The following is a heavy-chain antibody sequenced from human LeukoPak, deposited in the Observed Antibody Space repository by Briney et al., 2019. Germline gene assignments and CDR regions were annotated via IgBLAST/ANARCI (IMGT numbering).Heavy chain of an antibody. J-gene: IGHJ4*02. D-gene: IGHD1-26*01. CDR2: IYPGDSDT. V-gene: IGHV5-51*01. CDR1: GDSFINYS. Sequence: GESLKISCKGSGDSFINYSIGWVRQMPGKGLEWMGIIYPGDSDTRYSPSFQGQVTFSVDESISTAYLQWSSLKASDTAMYYCARQRRGTDSVIDYWGQGTLVTVSS. CDR3: ARQRRGTDSVIDY.